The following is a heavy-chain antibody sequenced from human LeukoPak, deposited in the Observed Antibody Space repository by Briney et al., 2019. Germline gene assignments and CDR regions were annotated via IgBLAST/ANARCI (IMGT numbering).Heavy chain of an antibody. J-gene: IGHJ4*02. Sequence: SETLSLTCTVSGGSVSSYYWSWIRQPPGKGLEWIGFIYYTGSTNYNPSLRSRVTMSMDTSKNQFSLNLRSMTAADTAVYYCARDPLYSSSSGYFDSWGQGTLVTVSS. D-gene: IGHD6-6*01. V-gene: IGHV4-59*02. CDR3: ARDPLYSSSSGYFDS. CDR1: GGSVSSYY. CDR2: IYYTGST.